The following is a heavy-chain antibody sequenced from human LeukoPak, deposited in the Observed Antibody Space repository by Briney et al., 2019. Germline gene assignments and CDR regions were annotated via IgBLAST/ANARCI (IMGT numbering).Heavy chain of an antibody. V-gene: IGHV1-2*02. CDR3: AVNTVTSDYFDY. J-gene: IGHJ4*02. D-gene: IGHD4-17*01. CDR2: INPDSGDT. CDR1: GYTFTDYY. Sequence: ASVKVSCKASGYTFTDYYMHWVRQAPGRGLEWMGWINPDSGDTNYAQKFQGRVTMTRDTSISTAYMELSRLRSDDTAVYYCAVNTVTSDYFDYWGQGTLVTVSS.